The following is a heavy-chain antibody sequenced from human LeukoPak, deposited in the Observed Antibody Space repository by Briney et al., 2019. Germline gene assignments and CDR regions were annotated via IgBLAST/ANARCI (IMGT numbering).Heavy chain of an antibody. V-gene: IGHV1-2*02. D-gene: IGHD2-8*01. CDR1: GYTFTGYY. J-gene: IGHJ3*02. CDR2: INPNSGGT. CDR3: ARAARYCTNGVCYSDAFDI. Sequence: ASVKVSCKASGYTFTGYYMHWVRQAPGQGLEWMGWINPNSGGTNYAQKFQGRVTMTRDTSISTAYMELSRLRSDDTAVYYCARAARYCTNGVCYSDAFDIWGQGTMVTVSS.